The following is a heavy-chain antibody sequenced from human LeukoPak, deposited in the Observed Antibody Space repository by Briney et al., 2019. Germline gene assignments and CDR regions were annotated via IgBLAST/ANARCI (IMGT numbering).Heavy chain of an antibody. J-gene: IGHJ5*02. CDR3: ARPPLFGSSLFDP. V-gene: IGHV4-39*01. CDR1: GGSISSSGYY. CDR2: IYYTGST. Sequence: PSETLSLTCTVSGGSISSSGYYWVWIRQPPGKGLEWIGSIYYTGSTYYNPSLRSRVTISVDTSKNQFSLKLTSVTAADTAVYFCARPPLFGSSLFDPWGQGTLVTVSS. D-gene: IGHD2-15*01.